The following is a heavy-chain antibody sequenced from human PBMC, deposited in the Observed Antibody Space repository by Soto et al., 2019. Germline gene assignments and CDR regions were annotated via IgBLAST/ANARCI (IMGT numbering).Heavy chain of an antibody. CDR1: GFMFSSAW. V-gene: IGHV3-15*01. J-gene: IGHJ4*02. Sequence: EVQLVESGGDLVEPGGSLRLSCVTSGFMFSSAWMSWVRQAPGKGLEWVGRIKSKTDGGARDYAAPVNGRFSISRVDSKSTLYLQMNSLRAEDTALYYCVEGWNDFWGQGTLVTVSS. CDR2: IKSKTDGGAR. CDR3: VEGWNDF. D-gene: IGHD1-1*01.